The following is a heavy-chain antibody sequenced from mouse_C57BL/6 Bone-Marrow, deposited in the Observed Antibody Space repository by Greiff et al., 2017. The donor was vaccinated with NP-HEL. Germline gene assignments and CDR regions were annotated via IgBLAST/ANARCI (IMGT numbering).Heavy chain of an antibody. CDR2: IYPGSGST. Sequence: VQLQQPGAELVKPGASVKMSCKASGYTFTSDWLTWVKQRPGQGLEWIGDIYPGSGSTNYNEKFKSKATLTVDTSSSTAYMQLSSLTSEDSAVYYCARSGYDEMDYWGQGTSVTVSS. J-gene: IGHJ4*01. V-gene: IGHV1-55*01. D-gene: IGHD2-2*01. CDR3: ARSGYDEMDY. CDR1: GYTFTSDW.